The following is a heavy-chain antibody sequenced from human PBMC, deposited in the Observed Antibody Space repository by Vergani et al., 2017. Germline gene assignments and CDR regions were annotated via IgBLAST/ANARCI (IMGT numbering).Heavy chain of an antibody. CDR2: ISGSGGRT. CDR1: GFTFSSYA. CDR3: AKEGLLWFGETLRDFDY. J-gene: IGHJ4*02. V-gene: IGHV3-23*01. Sequence: EVQLLESGGGLVQPGGSLRLSCAASGFTFSSYAMSWVRQAPGEGLEWVSAISGSGGRTYYADSVKGRFTISRDNSKNTRYLQMNSLRAEDTAVYYCAKEGLLWFGETLRDFDYWGQGTLVTVSS. D-gene: IGHD3-10*01.